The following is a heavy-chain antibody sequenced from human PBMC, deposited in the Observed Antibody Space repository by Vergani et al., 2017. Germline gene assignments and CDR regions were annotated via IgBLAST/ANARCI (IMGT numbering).Heavy chain of an antibody. CDR3: ARDGSGGWGYYYYYMGG. CDR2: IYHSGST. CDR1: GGSISSSSYY. J-gene: IGHJ6*03. V-gene: IGHV4-39*07. D-gene: IGHD1-26*01. Sequence: QLQLQESGPGLVKPSETLSLTCTVSGGSISSSSYYWGWIRQPPGKGLEWIGSIYHSGSTYYNPSLKSRVTISVDTSKNQFSLKLSCLTAADTAVYYCARDGSGGWGYYYYYMGGWGKGTTVTGSS.